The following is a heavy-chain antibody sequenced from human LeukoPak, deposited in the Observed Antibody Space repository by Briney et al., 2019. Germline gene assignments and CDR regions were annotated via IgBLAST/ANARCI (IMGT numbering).Heavy chain of an antibody. D-gene: IGHD6-19*01. CDR1: GGSIRSYY. CDR3: ARGIAVAGTVWFDP. CDR2: IYYSGST. J-gene: IGHJ5*02. V-gene: IGHV4-59*01. Sequence: PSETLSLTCTVSGGSIRSYYWSWIRQPPGKGLEWIGYIYYSGSTNYNPSLKSRVTISVDTSKNQFSLKLSSVTAADTAVYYCARGIAVAGTVWFDPWGQGTLVTVSS.